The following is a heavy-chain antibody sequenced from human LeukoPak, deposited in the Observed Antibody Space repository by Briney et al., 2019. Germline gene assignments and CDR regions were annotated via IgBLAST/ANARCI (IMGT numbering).Heavy chain of an antibody. J-gene: IGHJ4*02. Sequence: PSETLSLTCAVHGGSFSGYHWNWIRQSPGKGLEWIGEINDRGHTNYNPSLESRITISVDTSKKQFSLNLSSVTAADTAVYYCARDPTTVVTTPYYFDFWGQGILVTVSS. CDR1: GGSFSGYH. D-gene: IGHD4-23*01. CDR2: INDRGHT. V-gene: IGHV4-34*01. CDR3: ARDPTTVVTTPYYFDF.